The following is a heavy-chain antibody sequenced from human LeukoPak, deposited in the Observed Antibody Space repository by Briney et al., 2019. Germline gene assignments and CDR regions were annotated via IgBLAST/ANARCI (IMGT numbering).Heavy chain of an antibody. J-gene: IGHJ5*02. CDR1: GGSISSSSYY. CDR3: ARETAHYYDTSRGWFDP. Sequence: SETLSLTCTVSGGSISSSSYYWRWIRQPPGKRLEWIGYIYYIGSTNYNPSLNNRVTISIDRSRNQFSLKLSSVTAADTAVYYCARETAHYYDTSRGWFDPWGQGTLVTVSS. V-gene: IGHV4-61*01. CDR2: IYYIGST. D-gene: IGHD3-22*01.